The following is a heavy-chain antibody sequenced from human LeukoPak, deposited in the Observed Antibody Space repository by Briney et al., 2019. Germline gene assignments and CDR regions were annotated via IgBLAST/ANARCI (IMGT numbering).Heavy chain of an antibody. CDR3: ARRDGPIDY. CDR1: GFTFSEHW. V-gene: IGHV3-7*05. J-gene: IGHJ4*02. D-gene: IGHD5-24*01. Sequence: GGSLRLSCAASGFTFSEHWMSWVRQGPGKGLEWVANIKKDGSEKYYVDSVKGRFTISRDNTKNSLYLQMNSLRAEDTAVYYCARRDGPIDYWGQGTLVTVSS. CDR2: IKKDGSEK.